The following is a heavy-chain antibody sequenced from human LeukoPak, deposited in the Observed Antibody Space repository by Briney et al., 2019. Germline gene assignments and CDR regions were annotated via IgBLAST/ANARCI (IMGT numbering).Heavy chain of an antibody. CDR2: VYYSGNT. CDR3: ARTSRRGSVDPGTSGYVDS. J-gene: IGHJ4*02. D-gene: IGHD3-22*01. CDR1: GGSISSSGYY. V-gene: IGHV4-39*01. Sequence: PSETLSLTCTVSGGSISSSGYYWDWIRQPPGKGLEWIGSVYYSGNTYYKSSLESRVTISVDTSNNRFSLKLNSVTAADTGPYYCARTSRRGSVDPGTSGYVDSWGQGSLVTVSS.